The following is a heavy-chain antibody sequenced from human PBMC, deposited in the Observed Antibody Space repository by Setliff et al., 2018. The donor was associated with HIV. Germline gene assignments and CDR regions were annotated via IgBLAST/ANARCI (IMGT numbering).Heavy chain of an antibody. CDR3: ARRRETIVVVIGIPNWYFDL. CDR2: IYHSGST. Sequence: SEALSLTCAVSGYSISSGYYWGWIRQPPGKGLEWIGTIYHSGSTYYNPSLKSRVTISVDTSKNQFSLRLSSVTAADSAVYYCARRRETIVVVIGIPNWYFDLWGRGTLVTVSS. V-gene: IGHV4-38-2*01. D-gene: IGHD2-21*01. J-gene: IGHJ2*01. CDR1: GYSISSGYY.